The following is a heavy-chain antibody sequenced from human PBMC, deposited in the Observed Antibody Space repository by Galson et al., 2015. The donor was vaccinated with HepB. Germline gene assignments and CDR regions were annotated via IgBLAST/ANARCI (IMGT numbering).Heavy chain of an antibody. Sequence: SLRLSCAGSGFDFTNAWMNWVRQAPGKGLEWVGRIKSKNEGETTDYAVSVKGRFTIARDDSKNTLYLNMNSPKSEDTAVYYCCTDPYEFSGYDGFNFSSSMDVWGKGTMVTVS. CDR2: IKSKNEGETT. V-gene: IGHV3-15*07. CDR1: GFDFTNAW. CDR3: CTDPYEFSGYDGFNFSSSMDV. D-gene: IGHD5-12*01. J-gene: IGHJ6*03.